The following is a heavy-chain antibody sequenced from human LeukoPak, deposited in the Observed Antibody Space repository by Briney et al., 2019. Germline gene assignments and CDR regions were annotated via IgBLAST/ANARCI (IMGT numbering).Heavy chain of an antibody. V-gene: IGHV3-20*04. J-gene: IGHJ4*02. CDR1: GFTFDDYG. Sequence: GGSLRLSCAASGFTFDDYGMSWVRQAPGKGLEWVSGNWNGGSTGYADSVKGRFTISRDNAKNSLYLQMNSLRAEDTAVYYCARKGSPGEYFDYWGQGTLVTVSS. CDR2: NWNGGST. D-gene: IGHD1-26*01. CDR3: ARKGSPGEYFDY.